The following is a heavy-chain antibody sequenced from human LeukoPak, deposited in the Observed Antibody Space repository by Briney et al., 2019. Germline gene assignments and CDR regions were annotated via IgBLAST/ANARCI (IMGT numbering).Heavy chain of an antibody. D-gene: IGHD4-17*01. V-gene: IGHV4-31*03. CDR3: ARGALRSELDY. Sequence: PSQTLSLTCTVSGGSINSGGYYWSCIRQHPGKGLEWFGYIFYSGSTYYNPSLKSRVSISVDTSKNQFSLKLTSVTAADTAIYYGARGALRSELDYWGQGTLVTVSS. J-gene: IGHJ4*02. CDR2: IFYSGST. CDR1: GGSINSGGYY.